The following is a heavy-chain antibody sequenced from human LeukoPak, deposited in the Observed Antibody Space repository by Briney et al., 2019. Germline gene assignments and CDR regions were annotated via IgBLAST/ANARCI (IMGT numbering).Heavy chain of an antibody. CDR2: INHSGRT. J-gene: IGHJ4*02. D-gene: IGHD5-24*01. CDR3: ARGQFQRDY. Sequence: SETLSLTCAVYGGSFSGYYWNWIRQPPGKGLEWIGEINHSGRTKYNPSLKSRVTISVDTSKNQFSLTLSSATAADTAVYYCARGQFQRDYWGQGTLVTVSS. V-gene: IGHV4-34*01. CDR1: GGSFSGYY.